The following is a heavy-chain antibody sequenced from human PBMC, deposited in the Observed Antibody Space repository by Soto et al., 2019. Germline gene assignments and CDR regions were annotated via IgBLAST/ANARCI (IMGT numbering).Heavy chain of an antibody. Sequence: SETLSLTCTVSGDSVSSSYYYWGWIRQPPGKGLEWIGSIFYSGSTYYNPSLRSRVTISVDTSKNQFSLKLSSVTAADTAVYYCARRGSSRQIYHYGMDVWGQGTTVTVSS. CDR2: IFYSGST. CDR3: ARRGSSRQIYHYGMDV. J-gene: IGHJ6*02. V-gene: IGHV4-39*01. CDR1: GDSVSSSYYY. D-gene: IGHD6-13*01.